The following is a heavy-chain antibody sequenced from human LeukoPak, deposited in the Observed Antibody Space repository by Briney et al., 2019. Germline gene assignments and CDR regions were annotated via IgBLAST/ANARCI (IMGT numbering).Heavy chain of an antibody. V-gene: IGHV1-2*02. CDR2: INPNSGGT. D-gene: IGHD6-13*01. CDR1: GYTFTGYY. Sequence: TSVKVSCKASGYTFTGYYMHWVRQAPGQGLEWMGWINPNSGGTNYAQKFQGRVTMTRDTSISTAYMELSRLRSDDTAVYYCARDLTGSSWYSGYYYGMDVWGQGTTVTVSS. CDR3: ARDLTGSSWYSGYYYGMDV. J-gene: IGHJ6*02.